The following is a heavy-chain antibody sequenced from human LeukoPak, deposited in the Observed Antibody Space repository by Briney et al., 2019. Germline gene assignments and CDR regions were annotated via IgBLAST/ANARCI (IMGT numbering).Heavy chain of an antibody. CDR2: ISGSGGST. CDR1: GFTFSSYA. Sequence: GGSLRLSCAASGFTFSSYAMSWVRQAPGKGLEWVSAISGSGGSTYYADSVKGRFTISRDNSKNTLYLQMNSLRADDTAVYYCAKDWYYDFWSGYSYFDYWGQGTLVTVSS. CDR3: AKDWYYDFWSGYSYFDY. V-gene: IGHV3-23*01. D-gene: IGHD3-3*01. J-gene: IGHJ4*02.